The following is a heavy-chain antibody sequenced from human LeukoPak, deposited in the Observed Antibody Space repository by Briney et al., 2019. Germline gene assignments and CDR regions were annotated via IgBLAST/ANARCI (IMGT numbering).Heavy chain of an antibody. V-gene: IGHV3-11*04. CDR1: GFTFSDYY. CDR2: ISSSGSTI. J-gene: IGHJ1*01. Sequence: GGSLRLSCAASGFTFSDYYMSWIRQAPGKGLEWVSYISSSGSTIYYADSVKGRFTISRDNAKNSLYLQMNSLRAEDTAVYYCARDHNYCTNGVCYAEYFQHWGQGTLVTVSS. D-gene: IGHD2-8*01. CDR3: ARDHNYCTNGVCYAEYFQH.